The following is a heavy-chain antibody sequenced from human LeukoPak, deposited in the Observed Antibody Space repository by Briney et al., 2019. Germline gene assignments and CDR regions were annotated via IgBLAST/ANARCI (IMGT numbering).Heavy chain of an antibody. Sequence: PSETLSLTCTVSGGSISSSIYYWGWIRQPPGKGLEWIGNIYYSRSTYDNPSLRGRVTISVDTSKNQFSLKVSSVTAADTAVYYCARQFRGSGWYYEYWGQGTLVTVSS. V-gene: IGHV4-39*01. CDR3: ARQFRGSGWYYEY. D-gene: IGHD6-19*01. CDR1: GGSISSSIYY. CDR2: IYYSRST. J-gene: IGHJ4*02.